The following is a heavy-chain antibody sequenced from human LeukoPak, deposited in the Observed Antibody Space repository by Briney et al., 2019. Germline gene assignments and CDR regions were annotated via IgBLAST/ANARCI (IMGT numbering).Heavy chain of an antibody. J-gene: IGHJ4*02. V-gene: IGHV3-7*03. CDR3: ARALSA. CDR2: IKEDGSEI. Sequence: PGGSLRLSCVVSGFTFSSYGIHWVRQAPGKGLEWVANIKEDGSEIYYVDSVKGRFSISRDNAKNSLFLQMNSLRAEDTAVYYCARALSAWGQGTLVTVSS. CDR1: GFTFSSYG. D-gene: IGHD3-3*01.